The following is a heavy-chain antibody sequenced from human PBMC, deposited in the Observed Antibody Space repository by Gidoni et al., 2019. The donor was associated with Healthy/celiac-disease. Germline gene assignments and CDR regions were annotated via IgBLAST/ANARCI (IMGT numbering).Heavy chain of an antibody. CDR2: INPSGGST. CDR3: ARGGDIVVVPAAIPGPYYYYGMDV. D-gene: IGHD2-2*02. Sequence: QVQLVQSGAEVKKPGASVKVSCMASGYTFTSYYMHWVRQAPGQGLEWMGIINPSGGSTSYAQKFQGRVTMTRDTSTSTVYMELSSLRSEDTAVYYCARGGDIVVVPAAIPGPYYYYGMDVWGQGTTVTVSS. CDR1: GYTFTSYY. J-gene: IGHJ6*02. V-gene: IGHV1-46*01.